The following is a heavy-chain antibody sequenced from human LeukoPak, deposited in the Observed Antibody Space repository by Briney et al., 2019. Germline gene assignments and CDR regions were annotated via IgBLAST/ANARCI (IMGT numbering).Heavy chain of an antibody. CDR2: TYSGGTT. V-gene: IGHV3-53*01. CDR3: ARDYRYYAD. J-gene: IGHJ4*02. D-gene: IGHD3-16*02. CDR1: GFSVTSNH. Sequence: AGGSLRLSCAASGFSVTSNHMSWVRQAPGKGLEWVSVTYSGGTTYYAVSVKGRFTISRDTSKNTVYLQMNSLSAEDTAVYYCARDYRYYADWGQGTLVTVSS.